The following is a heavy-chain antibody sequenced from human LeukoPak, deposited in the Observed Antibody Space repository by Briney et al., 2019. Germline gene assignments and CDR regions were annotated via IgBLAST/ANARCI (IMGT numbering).Heavy chain of an antibody. D-gene: IGHD4-23*01. Sequence: GGSLRLSCAASGFTFCSDAMSWGRQAPGKGLEWVSAISGSGGSTYYADSVKGRFTISRDNSKNTLYLQMNSLRAEDTAVYYCAKEPPHIYGGNSGFDYWGQGTLVTVSS. CDR2: ISGSGGST. CDR3: AKEPPHIYGGNSGFDY. CDR1: GFTFCSDA. J-gene: IGHJ4*02. V-gene: IGHV3-23*01.